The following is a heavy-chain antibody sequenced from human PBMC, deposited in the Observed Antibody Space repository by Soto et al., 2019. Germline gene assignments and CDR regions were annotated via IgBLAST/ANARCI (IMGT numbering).Heavy chain of an antibody. D-gene: IGHD3-9*01. CDR2: INHSGST. J-gene: IGHJ5*02. CDR1: GGSFSGYY. CDR3: ARRPLRDLDWVLYRYGWFDP. V-gene: IGHV4-34*01. Sequence: SETLSLTCAVYGGSFSGYYWSWIRQPPGKGLEWIGEINHSGSTNYNPSLKSRVTISVDTSKNQFSLKLSSVTAADTAVYYCARRPLRDLDWVLYRYGWFDPWGQGTLVTVSS.